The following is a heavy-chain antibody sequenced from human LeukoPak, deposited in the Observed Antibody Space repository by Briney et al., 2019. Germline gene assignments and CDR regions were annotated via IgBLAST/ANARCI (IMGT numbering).Heavy chain of an antibody. Sequence: SVKVSCKASGGTFSSYAISWVRQAPGQGLEWMGGIIPIFGTANYARKFQGRVTITTDESTSTAYTELSSLRSEDTAVYYCARAHGGYYYYYMDVWGKGTTVTVSS. V-gene: IGHV1-69*05. J-gene: IGHJ6*03. CDR1: GGTFSSYA. CDR3: ARAHGGYYYYYMDV. CDR2: IIPIFGTA. D-gene: IGHD3-16*01.